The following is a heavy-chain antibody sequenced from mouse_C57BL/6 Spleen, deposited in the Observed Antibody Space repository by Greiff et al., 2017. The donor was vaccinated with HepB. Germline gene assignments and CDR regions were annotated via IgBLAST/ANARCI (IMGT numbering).Heavy chain of an antibody. J-gene: IGHJ2*01. V-gene: IGHV1-64*01. Sequence: VQLQQSGAELVKPGASVKLSCKASGYTFTSYWMHWVKQRPGQGLEWIGMIHPNSGSTNYNEKFKSKATLTVDKSSSTAYMQLSSLTSEDSAVYYCARTGTPLYYFDYWGQGTTLTVSS. CDR3: ARTGTPLYYFDY. CDR2: IHPNSGST. CDR1: GYTFTSYW. D-gene: IGHD4-1*01.